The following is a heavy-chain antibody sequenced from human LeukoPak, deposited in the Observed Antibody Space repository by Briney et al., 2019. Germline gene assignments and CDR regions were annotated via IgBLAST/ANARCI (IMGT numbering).Heavy chain of an antibody. J-gene: IGHJ4*02. D-gene: IGHD5-12*01. Sequence: GGSLRLSCAASGFTFSSYAMHWVLQAPGKGLEWVAVISYDGSNKYYADSVKGRFTVSRDNSKNTLYLQMNSPRAEDTAVYYCARAARGIVATIPTDYWGQGTLVTVSS. CDR1: GFTFSSYA. CDR2: ISYDGSNK. CDR3: ARAARGIVATIPTDY. V-gene: IGHV3-30-3*01.